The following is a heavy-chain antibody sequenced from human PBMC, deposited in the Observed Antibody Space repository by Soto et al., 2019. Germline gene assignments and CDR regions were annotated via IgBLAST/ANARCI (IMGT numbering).Heavy chain of an antibody. D-gene: IGHD1-26*01. Sequence: SETLSLTCTVSGGSISSYYWSWIRQPPGKGLEWIGYIYYSGSTNYNPSLKSRVTISVDTSKNQFSLKLSSVTAADTAVYYCVREVGALDYWGQGTLVTVSS. CDR3: VREVGALDY. CDR2: IYYSGST. CDR1: GGSISSYY. J-gene: IGHJ4*02. V-gene: IGHV4-59*01.